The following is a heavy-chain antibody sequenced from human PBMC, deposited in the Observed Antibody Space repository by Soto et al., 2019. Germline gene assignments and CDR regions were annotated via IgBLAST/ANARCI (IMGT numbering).Heavy chain of an antibody. V-gene: IGHV3-23*01. CDR1: GFTFSSYA. J-gene: IGHJ4*02. D-gene: IGHD6-13*01. Sequence: EVQLLESGGGLVQPGGSLRLSCAASGFTFSSYAMSWVRQAPGKELEWVSAISGSGGSTYYADSVKGRFTISRDNSKNTLYLQMNSLRAEDTAVYYCAKPARYSSSRPAYYFDYWGQGTLVTVSS. CDR3: AKPARYSSSRPAYYFDY. CDR2: ISGSGGST.